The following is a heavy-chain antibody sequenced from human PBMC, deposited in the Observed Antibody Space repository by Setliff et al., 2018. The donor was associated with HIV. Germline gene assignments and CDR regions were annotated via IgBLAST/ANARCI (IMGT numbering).Heavy chain of an antibody. CDR1: GRSFSGYY. V-gene: IGHV4-34*01. D-gene: IGHD3-10*01. J-gene: IGHJ5*02. CDR2: INHSGGT. Sequence: SETLSLTCAVYGRSFSGYYWNWIRQSPGKGLEWIGEINHSGGTNYNPSLKSRVTMSIGTSKNQFSLRLTSVTAADTAVYYCARRIDDSGSFPDKNWFDTWGQGSLVTVSS. CDR3: ARRIDDSGSFPDKNWFDT.